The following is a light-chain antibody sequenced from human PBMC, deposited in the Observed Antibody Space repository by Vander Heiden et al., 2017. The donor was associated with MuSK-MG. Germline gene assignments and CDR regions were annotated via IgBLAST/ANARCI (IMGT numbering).Light chain of an antibody. CDR1: QSVSSSD. CDR3: QQDGSSPRT. V-gene: IGKV3-20*01. Sequence: EIVLTQSPGTLSLSPGARATLSCRASQSVSSSDLAWYQQKPGQARRLLIYGASSRDNGSPDFTLTISRLEPEDFAVYYCQQDGSSPRTFGQGTKVEIK. CDR2: GAS. J-gene: IGKJ1*01.